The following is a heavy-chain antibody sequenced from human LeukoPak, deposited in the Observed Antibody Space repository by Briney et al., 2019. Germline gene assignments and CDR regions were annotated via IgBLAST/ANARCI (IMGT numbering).Heavy chain of an antibody. CDR2: ITSSSGNM. CDR1: GFTFRSYT. CDR3: ASERDLLRRYSIDY. V-gene: IGHV3-21*01. Sequence: GGSLRLSCAASGFTFRSYTMNWVRQAPGKGLEWVSSITSSSGNMYYADSVKGRFTISRDNAKTSLYLQMNSLGAEDTAVYYCASERDLLRRYSIDYWGQGTLVTVSS. D-gene: IGHD5-24*01. J-gene: IGHJ4*02.